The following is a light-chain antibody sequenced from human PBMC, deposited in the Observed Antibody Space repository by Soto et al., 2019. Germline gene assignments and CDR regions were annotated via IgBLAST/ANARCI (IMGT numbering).Light chain of an antibody. CDR2: GAS. J-gene: IGKJ5*01. CDR1: QSVDIN. V-gene: IGKV3-20*01. CDR3: QQYGSSLIT. Sequence: EIVLTQSPATLSVSPGARVTLSCRASQSVDINLAWYQQKPGQAPRLLIYGASSRATGIPDRFSGSGSGTDFTLTISRLEPEDFAVYYCQQYGSSLITFGQGTRLEIK.